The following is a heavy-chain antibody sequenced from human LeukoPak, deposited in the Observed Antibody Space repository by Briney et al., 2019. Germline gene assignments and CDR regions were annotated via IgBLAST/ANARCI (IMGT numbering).Heavy chain of an antibody. CDR3: ARGYYGSGSSYGMDV. J-gene: IGHJ6*02. CDR2: INPNSGGT. D-gene: IGHD3-10*01. V-gene: IGHV1-2*02. CDR1: GYTFTGYY. Sequence: ASVEVSCKASGYTFTGYYMHWVRQAPGQGLEWMGWINPNSGGTNYAQRFQGRVTMTRDTSISTAYMELSRLRSDDTAVYYCARGYYGSGSSYGMDVWGQGTTVTVSS.